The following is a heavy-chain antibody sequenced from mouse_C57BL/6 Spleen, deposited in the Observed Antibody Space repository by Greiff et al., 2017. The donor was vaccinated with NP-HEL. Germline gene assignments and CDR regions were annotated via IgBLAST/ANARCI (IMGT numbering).Heavy chain of an antibody. CDR1: GYTFTSYW. D-gene: IGHD1-1*01. J-gene: IGHJ4*01. Sequence: QVQLQQPGAELVKPGASVKLSCKASGYTFTSYWMHWVKQRPGQGLEWIGMIHPNSGSTNYNEKFKSKATLTVDKSSSTAYMQLSSLTCEDSAVYYCAREEEVVDYAMDYWGQGTSVTVSS. V-gene: IGHV1-64*01. CDR3: AREEEVVDYAMDY. CDR2: IHPNSGST.